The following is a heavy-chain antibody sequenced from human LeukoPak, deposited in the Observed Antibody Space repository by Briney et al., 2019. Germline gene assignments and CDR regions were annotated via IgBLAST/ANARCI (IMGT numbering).Heavy chain of an antibody. CDR1: GFVFSNYG. CDR2: ISYHGYTQ. V-gene: IGHV3-30*03. CDR3: ARWDSGRYTSNYYFDY. Sequence: GGSLRLSCAASGFVFSNYGMHWVRQAPGKGLEWVAAISYHGYTQYYADSVKGQFTISRDNSKNTLYLQMSSLTEGDTAVYYCARWDSGRYTSNYYFDYWGQGALVTVSS. D-gene: IGHD1-26*01. J-gene: IGHJ4*02.